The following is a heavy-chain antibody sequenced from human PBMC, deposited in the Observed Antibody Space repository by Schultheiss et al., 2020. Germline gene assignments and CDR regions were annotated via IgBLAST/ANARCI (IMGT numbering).Heavy chain of an antibody. D-gene: IGHD6-13*01. CDR2: ISYDGSNK. V-gene: IGHV3-33*05. Sequence: GGSLRLSCAVSGFTFGIFGMHWVRQAPGKGLEWVAVISYDGSNKYYADSVKGRFTISRDNSRNTLYLQMNSLRAEDTAVYYCAREKRVAAAGSYYYYYYGMDVWGQGTTVTVSS. CDR1: GFTFGIFG. CDR3: AREKRVAAAGSYYYYYYGMDV. J-gene: IGHJ6*02.